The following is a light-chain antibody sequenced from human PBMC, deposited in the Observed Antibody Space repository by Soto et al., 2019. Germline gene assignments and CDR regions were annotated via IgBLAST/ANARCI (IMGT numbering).Light chain of an antibody. V-gene: IGKV1-39*01. CDR2: GAS. CDR1: QSISSY. J-gene: IGKJ2*01. CDR3: QQSYSTPYT. Sequence: DIQMTQSPSSLSASVGDRVTITCRASQSISSYLNWYQQKPGKAPKLLIYGASSLQSGDPSRFSGSGSGTDFTLTISSLQPEDFATYYCQQSYSTPYTFGQATKVDI.